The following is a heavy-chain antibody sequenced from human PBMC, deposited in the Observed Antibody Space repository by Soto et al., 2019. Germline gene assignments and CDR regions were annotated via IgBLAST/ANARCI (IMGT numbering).Heavy chain of an antibody. V-gene: IGHV3-53*01. CDR3: ARDSDYYDSSGYYPGYYYGMDV. D-gene: IGHD3-22*01. Sequence: GSLRLSCAASGFTVSSNYMSWVRQAPGKGLEWISVIYSGGSTYYADSVKGRFTISRDNSKNTLYFQMNSLRAEDTAVYYCARDSDYYDSSGYYPGYYYGMDVWGQGTTVTVSS. J-gene: IGHJ6*02. CDR2: IYSGGST. CDR1: GFTVSSNY.